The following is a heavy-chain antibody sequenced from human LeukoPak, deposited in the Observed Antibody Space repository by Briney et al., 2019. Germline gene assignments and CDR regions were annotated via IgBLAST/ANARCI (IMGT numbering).Heavy chain of an antibody. CDR3: ARGSNTFDS. CDR1: GGSISSYY. J-gene: IGHJ4*02. D-gene: IGHD6-13*01. V-gene: IGHV4-59*01. Sequence: SETLSLTCTVSGGSISSYYWSWIRQPPGKGLEWIGYIHYSGSTNYNPALKSRVTILVDTSKNQLSLKLSSVTAADTAMYYCARGSNTFDSWGQGALVTVSS. CDR2: IHYSGST.